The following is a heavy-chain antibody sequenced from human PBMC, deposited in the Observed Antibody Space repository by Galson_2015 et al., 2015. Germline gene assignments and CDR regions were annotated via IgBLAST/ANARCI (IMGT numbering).Heavy chain of an antibody. D-gene: IGHD5-24*01. Sequence: SLRLSCAASGFTFSSYAVHWVRQAPGKGLEWVAVISYDGSNKYYADSVKGRFTISRDNSKNTLYLQMNSLRAEDTAIYCCVRDLRRASINGPDCWGQGTLVTVSS. CDR2: ISYDGSNK. J-gene: IGHJ4*02. CDR3: VRDLRRASINGPDC. V-gene: IGHV3-30-3*01. CDR1: GFTFSSYA.